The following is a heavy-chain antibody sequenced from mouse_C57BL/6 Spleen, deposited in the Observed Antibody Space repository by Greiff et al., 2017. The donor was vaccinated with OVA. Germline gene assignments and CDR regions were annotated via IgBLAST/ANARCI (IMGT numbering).Heavy chain of an antibody. CDR3: AIDSSGHGNYAMDY. Sequence: QVQLKQPGAELVKPGASVKVSCKASGYTFTSYWMHWVKQRPGQGLEWIGRIHPSDSDTNYNQKFKGKATLTVDKSSSTAYMQLSSLTSEDSAVYYCAIDSSGHGNYAMDYWGQGTSVTVSS. J-gene: IGHJ4*01. D-gene: IGHD3-2*02. V-gene: IGHV1-74*01. CDR2: IHPSDSDT. CDR1: GYTFTSYW.